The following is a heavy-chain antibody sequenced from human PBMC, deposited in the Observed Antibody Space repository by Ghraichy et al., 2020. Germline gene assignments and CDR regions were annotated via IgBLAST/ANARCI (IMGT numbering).Heavy chain of an antibody. Sequence: SETLSLTCSVGDDFISSSLYYWGWIRQPPGKGLQWIGSIYYTGKTFYSPSRRSRITISIDTSKKSFSLKVTSVTAADSAVYFCATTDGYCVSTTCQSDTFDVGGQGKMGAVSS. J-gene: IGHJ3*01. CDR3: ATTDGYCVSTTCQSDTFDV. CDR2: IYYTGKT. CDR1: DDFISSSLYY. D-gene: IGHD2-2*01. V-gene: IGHV4-39*01.